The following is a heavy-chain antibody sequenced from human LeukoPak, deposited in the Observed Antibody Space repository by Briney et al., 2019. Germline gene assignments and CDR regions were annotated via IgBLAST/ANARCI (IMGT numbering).Heavy chain of an antibody. CDR3: ARGWLTGYSSSWYYWFDP. CDR2: INHSGST. CDR1: GGSFSGYY. Sequence: SETLSLTCAVYGGSFSGYYWSWIRQPPWKGLEWIGEINHSGSTNYNPSLKSRVTISVDTSKNQFSLKLSSVTAADTAVYYCARGWLTGYSSSWYYWFDPWGQGTLVTVSS. V-gene: IGHV4-34*01. J-gene: IGHJ5*02. D-gene: IGHD6-13*01.